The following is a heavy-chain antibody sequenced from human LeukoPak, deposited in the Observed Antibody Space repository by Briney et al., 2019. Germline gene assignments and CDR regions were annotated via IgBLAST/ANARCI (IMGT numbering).Heavy chain of an antibody. CDR1: GFTFSSYE. V-gene: IGHV3-21*01. Sequence: NPGGSLRLSCAASGFTFSSYEMNWVRQAPGKGLEWVSSISSSSSYIYYADSVKGRFTISRDNAKNSLYLQMNSLRAEDTAVYYCAREGLGELKKYYYGIDVWGQGTTVTVSS. J-gene: IGHJ6*02. D-gene: IGHD3-10*01. CDR2: ISSSSSYI. CDR3: AREGLGELKKYYYGIDV.